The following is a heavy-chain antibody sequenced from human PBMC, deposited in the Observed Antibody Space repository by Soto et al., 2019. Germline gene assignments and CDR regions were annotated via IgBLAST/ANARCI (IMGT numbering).Heavy chain of an antibody. J-gene: IGHJ6*02. V-gene: IGHV3-53*01. CDR3: ARDTAGGGVDV. CDR2: IYSVGST. D-gene: IGHD5-18*01. CDR1: GFTVSSNY. Sequence: DVQLVESGGGLIQPGESLRLSCAASGFTVSSNYMSWVRQAPGKGLEWVSVIYSVGSTYYADSVKGRFTISRDNSKNTLYPRMNSVRVEDTALYCWARDTAGGGVDVWGQGTTVTV.